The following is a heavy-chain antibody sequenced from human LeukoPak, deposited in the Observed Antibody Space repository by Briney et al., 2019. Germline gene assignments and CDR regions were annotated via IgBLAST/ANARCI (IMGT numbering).Heavy chain of an antibody. CDR2: IYQRGKT. CDR1: GFSISMGYF. D-gene: IGHD2-15*01. J-gene: IGHJ6*03. CDR3: GRDGSVASYDYMDV. V-gene: IGHV4-38-2*02. Sequence: SETLSLTCTVSGFSISMGYFWGWIRQPPGEGLGWIGRIYQRGKTYYNPSLQSPIPIAVDTSKNQFSQKVSSVAAAGTGVDYCGRDGSVASYDYMDVWGKGTTVTVSS.